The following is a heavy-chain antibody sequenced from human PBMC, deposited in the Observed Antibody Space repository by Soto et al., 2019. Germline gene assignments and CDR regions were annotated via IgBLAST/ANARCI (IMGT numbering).Heavy chain of an antibody. V-gene: IGHV3-30-3*01. CDR2: ISYDGSNK. Sequence: QVQLVESGGGVVQPGRSLRLSCAASGFTFSSYAMHWVRQAPGKGLEWVAVISYDGSNKYYADSVKGRFTISRDNSKNTLYLQMNSLRAEDTAVYYCAGGGSVLDAFDIWGQGTMVTVSS. J-gene: IGHJ3*02. CDR1: GFTFSSYA. CDR3: AGGGSVLDAFDI. D-gene: IGHD1-26*01.